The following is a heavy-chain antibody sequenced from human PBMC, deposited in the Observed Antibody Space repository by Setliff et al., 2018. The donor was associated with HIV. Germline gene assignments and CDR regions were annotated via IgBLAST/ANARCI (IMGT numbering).Heavy chain of an antibody. V-gene: IGHV4-61*02. D-gene: IGHD2-2*01. CDR3: ARDRDIVVVPASPQGYYYYMDV. Sequence: SETLSLTCTVSGGSISSGNYYWGWIRQPAGKGLEWIGRIYSSGGTNYNPSLKSRVTISINTSKNQFSLKLSSVTAADTAVYYCARDRDIVVVPASPQGYYYYMDVWGKGTTVTVSS. CDR1: GGSISSGNYY. CDR2: IYSSGGT. J-gene: IGHJ6*03.